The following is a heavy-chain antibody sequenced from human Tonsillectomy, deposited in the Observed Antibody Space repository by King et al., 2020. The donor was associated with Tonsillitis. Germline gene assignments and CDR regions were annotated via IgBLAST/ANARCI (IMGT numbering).Heavy chain of an antibody. CDR3: ARGGRYYGSGPGYYSYYGMDV. CDR2: IYYSGST. D-gene: IGHD3-10*01. J-gene: IGHJ6*02. CDR1: GGSISSGDYY. Sequence: QVQLQESGPGLVKPSQTLSLTCTVSGGSISSGDYYWSWIRQPPGKGLEGIGYIYYSGSTYYNPSLKSRVSISVDTSKNQFSLKLSSVTAADTAMYYCARGGRYYGSGPGYYSYYGMDVWGQGTTVTVSS. V-gene: IGHV4-30-4*01.